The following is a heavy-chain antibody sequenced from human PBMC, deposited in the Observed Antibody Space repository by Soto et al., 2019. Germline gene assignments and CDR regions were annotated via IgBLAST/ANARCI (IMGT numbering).Heavy chain of an antibody. CDR1: GGSFSGDY. Sequence: SETLSLTCAVYGGSFSGDYWSWIRQPPGKGLVWIGEINHSGSTNYNPSLKSRVTISVDTSKNQFSLKLSSVTAADTAVYYCARVGPYYYDSSGYYQQTSHLSYPGSHHYYSYYGMDVWGQGTTVTVSS. CDR3: ARVGPYYYDSSGYYQQTSHLSYPGSHHYYSYYGMDV. D-gene: IGHD3-22*01. J-gene: IGHJ6*02. CDR2: INHSGST. V-gene: IGHV4-34*01.